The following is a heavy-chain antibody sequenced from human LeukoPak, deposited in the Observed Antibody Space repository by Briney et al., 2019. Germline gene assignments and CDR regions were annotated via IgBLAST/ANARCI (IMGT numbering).Heavy chain of an antibody. CDR3: AKGGYYDSSGYYYYYYMDV. CDR1: GFTFSSYA. V-gene: IGHV3-23*01. Sequence: GGSLRLSCAASGFTFSSYAMSWVRQAPGKGLEWVSAISGSGGSTYYADSVKGRFTISRDNSKNTLYLQMNSLRAEDTAVYYCAKGGYYDSSGYYYYYYMDVWGKGTTVTVSS. D-gene: IGHD3-22*01. J-gene: IGHJ6*03. CDR2: ISGSGGST.